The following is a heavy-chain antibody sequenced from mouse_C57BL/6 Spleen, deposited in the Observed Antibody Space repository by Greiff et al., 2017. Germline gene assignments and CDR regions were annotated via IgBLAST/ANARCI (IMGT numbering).Heavy chain of an antibody. CDR2: INPNNGGT. CDR1: GYTFTDYY. Sequence: VQLQQSGPELVKPGASVKISCKASGYTFTDYYMNWVKQSHGKSLEWIGDINPNNGGTSYNQKFKGKATLTVDKSSSTAYMELRSLTSEDSAVYYCARSGGWLLPFDYWGQGTTLTVSS. CDR3: ARSGGWLLPFDY. J-gene: IGHJ2*01. D-gene: IGHD2-3*01. V-gene: IGHV1-26*01.